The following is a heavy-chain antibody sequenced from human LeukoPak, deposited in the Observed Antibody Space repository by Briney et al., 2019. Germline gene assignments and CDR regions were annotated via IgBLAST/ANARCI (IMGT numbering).Heavy chain of an antibody. CDR3: ARDDLQMSYYYYGMDV. D-gene: IGHD5-24*01. CDR1: GGSISSAAYY. V-gene: IGHV4-31*03. J-gene: IGHJ6*02. CDR2: IYYSGAT. Sequence: SETLSLTCTVSGGSISSAAYYWSWIRQHPGKGLEWIGYIYYSGATYYNPSLKSRLTTSVDTSKNQFSLKLNSVTAADTAVYYCARDDLQMSYYYYGMDVWGQGTTVTVSS.